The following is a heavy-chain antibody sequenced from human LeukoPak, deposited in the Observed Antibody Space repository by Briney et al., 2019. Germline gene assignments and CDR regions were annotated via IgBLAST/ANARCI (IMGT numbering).Heavy chain of an antibody. Sequence: PGGSLRLSCAASGFTFSSYAMSWVRQAPEKGLGWVSGISISGDSTYYADSVRGRFTISRDNSQNTLYLQMNSLRADDTAVYYCAKGLRYGGNSWFFDSWGQGTLVTVSS. CDR1: GFTFSSYA. CDR2: ISISGDST. CDR3: AKGLRYGGNSWFFDS. J-gene: IGHJ4*02. V-gene: IGHV3-23*01. D-gene: IGHD4-23*01.